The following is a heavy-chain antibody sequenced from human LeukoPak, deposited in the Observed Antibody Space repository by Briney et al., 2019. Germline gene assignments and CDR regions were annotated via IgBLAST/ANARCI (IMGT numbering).Heavy chain of an antibody. J-gene: IGHJ4*02. D-gene: IGHD1-26*01. CDR2: ISVDGTYK. V-gene: IGHV3-30*18. CDR3: AKSKWERLVFTHSDY. Sequence: PSETLSLTCTVSGVSIISSSYYWGWIRQAPGRGLEWVAIISVDGTYKYYTDSVKGRFTISRDNSKNTLSLEMSSLRVEDTAVYYCAKSKWERLVFTHSDYWGQGTRVSVSS. CDR1: GVSIISSSYY.